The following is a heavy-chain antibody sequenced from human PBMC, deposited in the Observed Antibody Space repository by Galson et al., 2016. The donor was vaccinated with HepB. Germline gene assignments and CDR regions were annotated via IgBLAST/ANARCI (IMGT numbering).Heavy chain of an antibody. CDR3: ARGENDILAVPTFGFNY. D-gene: IGHD3-9*01. V-gene: IGHV1-69*13. CDR1: GGTFSRYA. J-gene: IGHJ4*02. CDR2: IIHVFGTA. Sequence: SVEVSCKASGGTFSRYAISWVRQAPGQGLEWMGGIIHVFGTAKYAQKFQGRVTITADESRSTAYMELNRLRSEDTAVYYCARGENDILAVPTFGFNYWGQGSLVTVSS.